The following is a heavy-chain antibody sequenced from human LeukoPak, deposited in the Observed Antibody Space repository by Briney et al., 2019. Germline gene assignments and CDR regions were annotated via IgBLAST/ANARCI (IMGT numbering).Heavy chain of an antibody. V-gene: IGHV1-2*06. CDR3: ARVRSPIAVAGTRFHY. CDR2: INPNSGGT. J-gene: IGHJ4*02. D-gene: IGHD6-19*01. CDR1: GYTFTGYY. Sequence: ASVKVSCKASGYTFTGYYMHWVRQAPGQGLEWMGRINPNSGGTNYAQKFQGRVTMTRDTSISTAYMELSRLRSDDTAVYYCARVRSPIAVAGTRFHYWGQGTLVTVSS.